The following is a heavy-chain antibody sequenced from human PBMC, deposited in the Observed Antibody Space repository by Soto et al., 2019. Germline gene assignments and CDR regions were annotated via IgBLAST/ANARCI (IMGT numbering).Heavy chain of an antibody. Sequence: SQTLSFPCSLSVVSISRYYWTWIRHPPRKRLEWIGYIYYSGSTNYNPSLKSRVTISVDRSKNQFSLKLSYVTAADTAVYYCARINTPGVVVHKYYFDYWRQGTLVTVAS. J-gene: IGHJ4*02. CDR1: VVSISRYY. V-gene: IGHV4-59*01. CDR3: ARINTPGVVVHKYYFDY. D-gene: IGHD3-22*01. CDR2: IYYSGST.